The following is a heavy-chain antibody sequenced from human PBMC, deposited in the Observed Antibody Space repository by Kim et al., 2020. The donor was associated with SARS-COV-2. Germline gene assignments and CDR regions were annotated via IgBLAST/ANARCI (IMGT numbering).Heavy chain of an antibody. D-gene: IGHD4-4*01. J-gene: IGHJ4*02. Sequence: YSPSLKSRLTITKDTSNNQVVLTMTNMDPVDTATYYCAHRPGRLNYSYFDYWGQGTLVTVSS. V-gene: IGHV2-5*01. CDR3: AHRPGRLNYSYFDY.